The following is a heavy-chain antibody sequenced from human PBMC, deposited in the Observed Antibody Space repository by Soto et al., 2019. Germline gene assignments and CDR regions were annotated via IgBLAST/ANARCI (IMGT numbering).Heavy chain of an antibody. Sequence: ASVKVSCKASGGTFSSYTISWVRQAPGQGLEWMGRIIPILGIANYAQKFQGRVTITADKSTSTAYMELSSLRSEDTAVYYCARGLLTYYDILTGPRWGQGTLVTVSS. CDR2: IIPILGIA. J-gene: IGHJ4*02. D-gene: IGHD3-9*01. CDR1: GGTFSSYT. V-gene: IGHV1-69*02. CDR3: ARGLLTYYDILTGPR.